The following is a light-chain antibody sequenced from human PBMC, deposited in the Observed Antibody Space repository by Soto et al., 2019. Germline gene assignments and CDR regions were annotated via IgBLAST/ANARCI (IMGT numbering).Light chain of an antibody. J-gene: IGLJ1*01. CDR1: SSDVGGYNS. CDR3: ASYTPTITLVSV. Sequence: QSALTQPASVSGSPGQSITISCTGTSSDVGGYNSVSWYQQHPGKAPKLIIYEVTNRPSGVSSRFSASKSDNTASLTISGLQAEYEADYYCASYTPTITLVSVFGTGTKVTVL. V-gene: IGLV2-14*01. CDR2: EVT.